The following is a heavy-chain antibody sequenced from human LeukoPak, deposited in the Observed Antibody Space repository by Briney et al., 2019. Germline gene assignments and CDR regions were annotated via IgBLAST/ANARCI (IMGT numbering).Heavy chain of an antibody. CDR1: GYSFTGYY. J-gene: IGHJ4*02. Sequence: ASVKVSCKASGYSFTGYYIHWVRQAPGQGLEWKGRINPNSGGTNYAQKFQGRVTVTRDTSISTAYMELSRLRSDDTAVYYCAREENNYDFDYWGQGTLVTVSS. CDR2: INPNSGGT. V-gene: IGHV1-2*06. D-gene: IGHD4-11*01. CDR3: AREENNYDFDY.